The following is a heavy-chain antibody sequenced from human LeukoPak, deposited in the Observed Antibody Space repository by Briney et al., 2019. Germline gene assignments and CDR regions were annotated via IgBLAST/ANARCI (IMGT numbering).Heavy chain of an antibody. CDR2: IYYSGST. D-gene: IGHD6-19*01. CDR1: GGSISSYY. J-gene: IGHJ3*02. CDR3: ATGVAVAGEDAFDI. V-gene: IGHV4-59*01. Sequence: SETLSLTCTVSGGSISSYYWSWIRQPPGKGLEWIGYIYYSGSTNYSPSLKSRVTISVDTSKNQFSLKLSSVTAADTAVYYCATGVAVAGEDAFDIWGQGTMVTVSS.